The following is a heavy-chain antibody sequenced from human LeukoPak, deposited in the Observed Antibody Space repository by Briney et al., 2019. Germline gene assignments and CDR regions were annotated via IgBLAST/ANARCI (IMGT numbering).Heavy chain of an antibody. D-gene: IGHD6-13*01. Sequence: PSETLSLTCTVSGGSISSSSYYWSWIRQPPGKGLEWIGEINHSGSTNYNPSLKSRVTISVDTSKNQFSLKLSSVTAADTAVYYCATAQGIAAAGPWFDPWGQGTLVTVSS. CDR1: GGSISSSSYY. CDR3: ATAQGIAAAGPWFDP. CDR2: INHSGST. J-gene: IGHJ5*02. V-gene: IGHV4-39*07.